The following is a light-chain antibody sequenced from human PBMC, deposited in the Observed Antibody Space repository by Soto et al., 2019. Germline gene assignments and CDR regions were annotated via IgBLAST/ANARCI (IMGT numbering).Light chain of an antibody. J-gene: IGLJ1*01. CDR1: SSDIGGYNY. Sequence: QSALAQPASGSGSPGQSITISCTGGSSDIGGYNYVSWYQQHPGRAPRLLILEVTNRPSGVPDRFSGSKSGNTASLIIRGLQAEDEADYFCSSYSSKTPPYVFGTGTKVTVL. V-gene: IGLV2-14*01. CDR3: SSYSSKTPPYV. CDR2: EVT.